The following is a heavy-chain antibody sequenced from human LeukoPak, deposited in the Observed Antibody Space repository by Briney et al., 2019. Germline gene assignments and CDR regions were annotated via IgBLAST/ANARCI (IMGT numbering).Heavy chain of an antibody. J-gene: IGHJ4*02. V-gene: IGHV1-2*02. CDR1: GYALTGND. CDR2: VNPFTGDT. CDR3: ATRPRPVTIGPFDY. Sequence: ASVKVSCMASGYALTGNDFYWVRQAPGQGLEYMGSVNPFTGDTNYAQKFQGRVTMTRDTSRNTAYMELSGLTSDDTAMYYCATRPRPVTIGPFDYWGQGTLVTVSS. D-gene: IGHD2-21*02.